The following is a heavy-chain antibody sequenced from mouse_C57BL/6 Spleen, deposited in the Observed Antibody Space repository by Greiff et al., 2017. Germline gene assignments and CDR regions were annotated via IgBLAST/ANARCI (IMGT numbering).Heavy chain of an antibody. D-gene: IGHD4-1*01. CDR2: IDPSDSYH. CDR1: GYTFTSYW. J-gene: IGHJ1*03. Sequence: QVQLQQPGAELVMPGASVKLSCKASGYTFTSYWMHWVKQRPGQGLEWIGEIDPSDSYHNSNQQFKGKSTLTVDKPSSTAYMQLSSLTSEDSAVYYCAREGLGRYWYFDVWGTGTTGTVSS. V-gene: IGHV1-69*01. CDR3: AREGLGRYWYFDV.